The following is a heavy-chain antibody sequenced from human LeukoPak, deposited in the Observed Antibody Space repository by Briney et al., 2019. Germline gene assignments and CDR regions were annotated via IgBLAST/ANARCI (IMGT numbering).Heavy chain of an antibody. D-gene: IGHD3-10*01. CDR2: IYHSGST. CDR1: GGSISSGGYS. Sequence: SQTLSLNCAVSGGSISSGGYSWSWIRQPPGKGLEWIGYIYHSGSTYYNPSLKSRVTISVDRSKNQFSQKLSSVTAADTAVYYCARVAVRGVTDYWGQGTLVTVSS. J-gene: IGHJ4*02. V-gene: IGHV4-30-2*01. CDR3: ARVAVRGVTDY.